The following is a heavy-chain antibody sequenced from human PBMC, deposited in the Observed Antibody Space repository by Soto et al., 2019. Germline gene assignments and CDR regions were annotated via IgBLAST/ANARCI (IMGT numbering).Heavy chain of an antibody. CDR2: SRWHRGSI. D-gene: IGHD2-8*01. Sequence: AWGSLRRSWAAAGFAFDDYAMHWVRQAPGKGLEWVSGSRWHRGSIGYAGSVKGRFTISRDNSKNCLYLQMNSLRAEDTALYYYAQDIVLMVYTTTACDYWGQGTLVTVSS. J-gene: IGHJ4*02. V-gene: IGHV3-9*01. CDR1: GFAFDDYA. CDR3: AQDIVLMVYTTTACDY.